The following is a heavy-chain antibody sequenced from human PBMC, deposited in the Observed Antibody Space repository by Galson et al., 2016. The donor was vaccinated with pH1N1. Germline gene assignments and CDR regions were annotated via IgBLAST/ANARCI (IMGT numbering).Heavy chain of an antibody. V-gene: IGHV3-23*01. J-gene: IGHJ4*02. CDR3: AKENSLWEGNYFDY. CDR1: GIAFNIYA. D-gene: IGHD1-26*01. CDR2: ISGDGTST. Sequence: SLRLSCAASGIAFNIYAMTWVRQAPGKGLECVSSISGDGTSTHYAASVKGRFAISRDNSKSTLYLQMNGLRAEDTALYYCAKENSLWEGNYFDYWGQGTLVTVSS.